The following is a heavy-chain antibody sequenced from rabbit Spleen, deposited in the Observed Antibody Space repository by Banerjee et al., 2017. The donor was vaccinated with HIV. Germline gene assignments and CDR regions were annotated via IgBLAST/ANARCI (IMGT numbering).Heavy chain of an antibody. CDR1: VFSFSSSDW. V-gene: IGHV1S45*01. Sequence: QEQLVESGGGLVQPGGSLKLSCTASVFSFSSSDWIYWVRQAPGKGLEWIGYIDPVFGTTYYASWAKGRFTISKTSSTTVTLHMTSLTAADTATYFCARDTSSSFSTYGMDLWGPGTLVTVS. J-gene: IGHJ6*01. D-gene: IGHD1-1*01. CDR2: IDPVFGTT. CDR3: ARDTSSSFSTYGMDL.